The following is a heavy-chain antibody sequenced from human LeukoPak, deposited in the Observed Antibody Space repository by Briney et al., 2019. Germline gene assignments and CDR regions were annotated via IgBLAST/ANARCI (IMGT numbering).Heavy chain of an antibody. J-gene: IGHJ4*02. CDR1: GGTFSSYA. CDR3: AREESSSSLGY. Sequence: SVKVSCKASGGTFSSYAISWVRQAPGQGLEWMGRIIPILGIANYAQKFQGRVTITADKSTSTAYMELSSLRSEDTAVYYCAREESSSSLGYWGQGLLVTVSS. V-gene: IGHV1-69*04. D-gene: IGHD6-6*01. CDR2: IIPILGIA.